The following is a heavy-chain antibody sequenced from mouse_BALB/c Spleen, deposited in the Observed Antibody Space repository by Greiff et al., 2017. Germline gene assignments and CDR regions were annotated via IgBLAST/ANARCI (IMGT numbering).Heavy chain of an antibody. Sequence: VQLKQSGPELVKPGASVKISCKASGYTFTDYYMNWVKQSHGKSLEWIGLVNPNNGGTSYNQKFKGKATLTVDKSSSTAYMELRSLTSEDSAVYYCARYGNYDAMDYWGQGTSVTVSS. V-gene: IGHV1-26*01. CDR1: GYTFTDYY. CDR2: VNPNNGGT. CDR3: ARYGNYDAMDY. J-gene: IGHJ4*01. D-gene: IGHD2-10*02.